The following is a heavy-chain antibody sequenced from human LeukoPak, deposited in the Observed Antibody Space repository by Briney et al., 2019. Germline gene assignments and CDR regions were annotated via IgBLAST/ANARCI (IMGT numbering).Heavy chain of an antibody. D-gene: IGHD4-23*01. CDR1: GGPYSRYA. V-gene: IGHV3-30-3*01. CDR3: ARDLGGNEDY. Sequence: GGSLRLSCAASGGPYSRYARHWIRQAPGKGLEWVAVISYDGSNKYYADSVKGRFTISRDNSKNTLYLQLNSLRAEDTAVYYCARDLGGNEDYWGQGTLVTVSS. J-gene: IGHJ4*02. CDR2: ISYDGSNK.